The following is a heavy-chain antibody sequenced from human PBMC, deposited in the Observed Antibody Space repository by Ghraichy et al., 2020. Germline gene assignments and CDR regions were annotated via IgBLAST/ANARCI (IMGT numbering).Heavy chain of an antibody. V-gene: IGHV4-4*07. CDR2: IYTSGST. J-gene: IGHJ6*02. D-gene: IGHD3-10*01. Sequence: GSLSLTCTVSGGSISSYYWSWIRQPAGKGLEWIGRIYTSGSTNYNPSLKSRVTMSVDTSKNQFSLKLSSVTAADTAVYYCAGGLYYYGSGSEEGREDYSYYGMDVWGQGTTVTVSS. CDR1: GGSISSYY. CDR3: AGGLYYYGSGSEEGREDYSYYGMDV.